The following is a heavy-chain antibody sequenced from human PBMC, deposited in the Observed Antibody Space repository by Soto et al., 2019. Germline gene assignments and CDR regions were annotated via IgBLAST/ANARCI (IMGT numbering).Heavy chain of an antibody. CDR2: ISASGGLK. Sequence: EVQLSESGGDLRQPGGSLRLSCAASGFTFTNYAMTWVRQTPGKGLEWVSGISASGGLKYYADSVQGRFTVSRDNYKNILYLQMDNLRDEDTALYYCAREVGAPSGWLDPWGQGTHVTVSS. V-gene: IGHV3-23*01. CDR3: AREVGAPSGWLDP. CDR1: GFTFTNYA. D-gene: IGHD3-3*01. J-gene: IGHJ5*02.